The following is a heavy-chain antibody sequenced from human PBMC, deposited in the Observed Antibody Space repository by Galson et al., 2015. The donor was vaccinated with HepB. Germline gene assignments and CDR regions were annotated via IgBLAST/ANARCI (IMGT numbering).Heavy chain of an antibody. V-gene: IGHV3-23*01. D-gene: IGHD1-26*01. Sequence: SLRLSCAASGFTFSSYAMSWVRQAPGKGLEWVSAISGSGGSTYYADSVKGRFTISRDNSKNTLYLQMNSLRAEDTAVYYCAKDKPYPLGSYRIEAGATDSGGMDVWGQGTTVTVSS. CDR3: AKDKPYPLGSYRIEAGATDSGGMDV. J-gene: IGHJ6*02. CDR1: GFTFSSYA. CDR2: ISGSGGST.